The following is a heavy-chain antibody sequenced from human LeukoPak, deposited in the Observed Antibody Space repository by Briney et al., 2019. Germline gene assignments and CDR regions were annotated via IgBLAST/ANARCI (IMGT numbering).Heavy chain of an antibody. CDR2: INHSGST. Sequence: SETLSLTCAVYGGSFSGYYWSWIRQPPGKGLEWIGEINHSGSTNYNPSLKSRVTISVDTSKNQFSLKLSSVTAADTAVYYCAIIRGGDDAFYIWVQGTMVTVSS. J-gene: IGHJ3*02. V-gene: IGHV4-34*01. CDR3: AIIRGGDDAFYI. CDR1: GGSFSGYY. D-gene: IGHD2-21*02.